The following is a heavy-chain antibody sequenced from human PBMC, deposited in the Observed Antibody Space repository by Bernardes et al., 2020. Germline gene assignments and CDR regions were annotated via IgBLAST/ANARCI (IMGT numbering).Heavy chain of an antibody. CDR2: MNPNSGNT. J-gene: IGHJ6*02. CDR1: GYTFTSYD. CDR3: ARGLWLRLGRPAAEYYYYGMDV. D-gene: IGHD2-2*01. V-gene: IGHV1-8*01. Sequence: ASVKVSCKASGYTFTSYDINWVRQATGQGLEWMGWMNPNSGNTGYAQKFQGRVTMTRNTSISTAYMELSSLRSEDTAVYYCARGLWLRLGRPAAEYYYYGMDVWGQGTTVTVSS.